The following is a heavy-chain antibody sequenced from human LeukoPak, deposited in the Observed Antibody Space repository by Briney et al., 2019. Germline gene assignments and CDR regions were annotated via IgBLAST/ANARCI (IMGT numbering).Heavy chain of an antibody. Sequence: PGRSLRLSCAASGFTFSSYAMHWVRQAPGKGLEWVAVISYDGSNKYYADSVKGRFTISRDNSKNTLYLQMNSLRAEDTAVYYCARDPGDIVATISYYYYGMDVWGQGTTVTVSS. V-gene: IGHV3-30*04. CDR1: GFTFSSYA. CDR3: ARDPGDIVATISYYYYGMDV. D-gene: IGHD5-12*01. J-gene: IGHJ6*02. CDR2: ISYDGSNK.